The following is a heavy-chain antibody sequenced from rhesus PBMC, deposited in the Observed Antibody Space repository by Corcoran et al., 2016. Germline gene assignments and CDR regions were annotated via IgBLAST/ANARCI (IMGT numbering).Heavy chain of an antibody. J-gene: IGHJ6*01. D-gene: IGHD4-4*01. CDR1: VCSISGNNW. CDR3: ARRVYGSLYGLDS. CDR2: IHDSTCNT. V-gene: IGHV4-93*02. Sequence: QVQLQESGPAVVKPSETLSLTCAVSVCSISGNNWWMCIRPSPGTGLEWLGSIHDSTCNTEYNPALKSRVTSAIDTSKTQFSMRLSSGTAADTAVYYCARRVYGSLYGLDSWGQGVVVTVSS.